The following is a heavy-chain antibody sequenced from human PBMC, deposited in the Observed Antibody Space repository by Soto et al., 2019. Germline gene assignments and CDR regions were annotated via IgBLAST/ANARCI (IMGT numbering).Heavy chain of an antibody. V-gene: IGHV1-69*06. J-gene: IGHJ6*02. CDR2: IIPMFGTP. Sequence: QAQLVQSGAEVKKPGSSVQVSCKGFGGIFNSYAISWVRQSPGQGPAWLGGIIPMFGTPNYAQKFQGRVTISVDKSTRTAYMALNSLRSEDTDVYYCARGGEVPASIREDYYGLDVWGQGTTVTVAS. CDR3: ARGGEVPASIREDYYGLDV. CDR1: GGIFNSYA. D-gene: IGHD2-2*02.